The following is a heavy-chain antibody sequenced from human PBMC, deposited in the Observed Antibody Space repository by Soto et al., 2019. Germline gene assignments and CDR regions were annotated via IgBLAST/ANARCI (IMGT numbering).Heavy chain of an antibody. CDR2: ISGSGGST. CDR3: ARNVDTAMEDYYYYYGMDV. D-gene: IGHD5-18*01. Sequence: EVQLLESGGGLVQPGGSLRLSCAASGFTFSSYAMSWVRQAPGKGLEWVSAISGSGGSTYYADSVKGRFTISRDNSENTLYLQMNSLRAEDTAVYYCARNVDTAMEDYYYYYGMDVWGQGTTVTVSS. J-gene: IGHJ6*02. CDR1: GFTFSSYA. V-gene: IGHV3-23*01.